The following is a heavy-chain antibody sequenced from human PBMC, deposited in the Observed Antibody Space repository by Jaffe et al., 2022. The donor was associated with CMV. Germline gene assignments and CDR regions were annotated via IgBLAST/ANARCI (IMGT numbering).Heavy chain of an antibody. Sequence: QVQLVESGGGLVKPGGSLRLSCAASGFTFSDYYMSWIRQAPGKGLEWVSYISSSSSYTNYADSVKGRFTISRDNAKNSLYLQMNSLRAEDTAVYYCARELHASTVNQVGYWGQGTLVTVSS. CDR2: ISSSSSYT. CDR1: GFTFSDYY. CDR3: ARELHASTVNQVGY. J-gene: IGHJ4*02. V-gene: IGHV3-11*06. D-gene: IGHD4-4*01.